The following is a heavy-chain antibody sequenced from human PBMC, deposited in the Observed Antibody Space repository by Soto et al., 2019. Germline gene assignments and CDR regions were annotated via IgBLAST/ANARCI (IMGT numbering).Heavy chain of an antibody. D-gene: IGHD1-26*01. CDR3: ARTVGAAYYFDF. Sequence: QVQLQESGPGLVKPSETLSLTCTVSGDSMTKYYWSWIRQPAGKGLEWIGRIYTSGSTNYNPSLKSRVTMSKDTSNNHSSLKLKSVTAADTAVYYCARTVGAAYYFDFWGQGALVTVSS. CDR1: GDSMTKYY. V-gene: IGHV4-4*07. J-gene: IGHJ4*02. CDR2: IYTSGST.